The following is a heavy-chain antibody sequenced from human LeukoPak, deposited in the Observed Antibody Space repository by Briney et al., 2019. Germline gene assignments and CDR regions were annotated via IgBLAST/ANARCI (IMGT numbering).Heavy chain of an antibody. Sequence: GGSLRLSCAASGFTFSSYGMSWVRQAPGKGLVWVSRINTDGSSTSYVDSVKGRFTISRDNARNTLYLQMNSLRAEDTAVYYCARDFLHLGGWGQGTMVTVSS. CDR1: GFTFSSYG. V-gene: IGHV3-74*01. D-gene: IGHD3-16*01. CDR2: INTDGSST. J-gene: IGHJ3*01. CDR3: ARDFLHLGG.